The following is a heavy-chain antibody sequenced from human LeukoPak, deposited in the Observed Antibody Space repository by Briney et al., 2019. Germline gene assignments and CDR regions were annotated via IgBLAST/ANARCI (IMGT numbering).Heavy chain of an antibody. J-gene: IGHJ6*03. CDR1: GYTFTSYY. CDR3: ARLKPLMVRGVLTRPHYYYMDV. D-gene: IGHD3-10*01. CDR2: INPSGGST. V-gene: IGHV1-46*01. Sequence: ASVKVSCKASGYTFTSYYMHWVRQAPGQGLEWMGIINPSGGSTSYAQKFQGRVTMTRDMSTSTVYMELSSLRSEDTAVYYCARLKPLMVRGVLTRPHYYYMDVWGKGTTVTISS.